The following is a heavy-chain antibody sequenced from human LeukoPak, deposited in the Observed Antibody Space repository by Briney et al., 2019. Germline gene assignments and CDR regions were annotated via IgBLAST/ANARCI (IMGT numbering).Heavy chain of an antibody. CDR1: GFTFSSYW. D-gene: IGHD5-24*01. Sequence: PGGSLRLSCAASGFTFSSYWMSWVPQAPGKGLEWVANIKQDGSEKYYVVSVTGRFTISRDNAKNSLYLQMNSLRAEDTAVYYCAKDARRDGYSHDYWGQGTLVTVSS. J-gene: IGHJ4*02. V-gene: IGHV3-7*03. CDR3: AKDARRDGYSHDY. CDR2: IKQDGSEK.